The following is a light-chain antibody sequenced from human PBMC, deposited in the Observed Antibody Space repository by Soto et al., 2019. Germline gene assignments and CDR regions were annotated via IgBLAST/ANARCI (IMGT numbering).Light chain of an antibody. V-gene: IGLV2-14*01. CDR1: SSDVGGYNY. CDR3: SSYTSSSTLNYV. J-gene: IGLJ1*01. CDR2: EVS. Sequence: QSALTQPASVSGSPGQSITISCTGTSSDVGGYNYVSWYQQHPGKAPRVMIYEVSNRPSGVSNRFSGSKPGNTASLTIAGLQAEDEADYYCSSYTSSSTLNYVFGTGTKVTVL.